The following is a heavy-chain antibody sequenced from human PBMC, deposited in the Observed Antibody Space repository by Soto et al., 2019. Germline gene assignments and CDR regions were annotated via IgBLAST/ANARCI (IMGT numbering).Heavy chain of an antibody. CDR2: ISGSGGST. Sequence: EVQLLESGGGLLQTGGSLRLSCAAPGFTFSNYAMNWVRQAPGKGLEWVSVISGSGGSTYYADSVKGRFTISRDNSKNTLYLQMNSLRGEDTAVYYCARRSSGWYFDYWGQGTLVTVSS. CDR1: GFTFSNYA. CDR3: ARRSSGWYFDY. J-gene: IGHJ4*02. D-gene: IGHD6-19*01. V-gene: IGHV3-23*01.